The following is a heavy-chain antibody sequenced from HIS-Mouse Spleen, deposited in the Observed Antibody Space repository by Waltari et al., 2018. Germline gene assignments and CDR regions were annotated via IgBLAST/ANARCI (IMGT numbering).Heavy chain of an antibody. J-gene: IGHJ5*02. V-gene: IGHV4-39*01. CDR3: ARMPLGYCSSTSCYWFDP. CDR1: GCSISSSSYY. Sequence: QLQLQESGPGLVKPSETLSLTCTVSGCSISSSSYYWGWIRQPPGEGLEWIGSIYYSGSTYYNPSLKSRVTISVDTSKNQFSLKLSSVTAADTAVYYCARMPLGYCSSTSCYWFDPWGQGTLVTVSS. CDR2: IYYSGST. D-gene: IGHD2-2*01.